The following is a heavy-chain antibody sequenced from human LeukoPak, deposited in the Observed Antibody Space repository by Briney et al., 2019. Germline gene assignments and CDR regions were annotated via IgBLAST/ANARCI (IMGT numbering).Heavy chain of an antibody. Sequence: ASVKVSCKASGYTFTGYYMHWVRQAPGQGLEWMGWINPNSGGTNYAQKFQGRVTMTRDTSISTAYMELSRLRSDDTAVYYCARVDFRSGYFGGMDYWGQGTLVTVSS. CDR2: INPNSGGT. CDR3: ARVDFRSGYFGGMDY. V-gene: IGHV1-2*02. J-gene: IGHJ4*02. CDR1: GYTFTGYY. D-gene: IGHD3-3*01.